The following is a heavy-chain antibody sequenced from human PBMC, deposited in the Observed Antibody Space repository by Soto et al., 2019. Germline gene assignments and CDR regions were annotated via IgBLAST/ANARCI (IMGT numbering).Heavy chain of an antibody. J-gene: IGHJ6*03. CDR2: INRGGNT. V-gene: IGHV3-66*01. D-gene: IGHD2-15*01. CDR1: GFTVSSKY. CDR3: ARDDVYCGGGSCYGFPMDV. Sequence: EVQLVESGGGVVQPGGSLRLSCAASGFTVSSKYMSWVRQPPGKWPEWVALINRGGNTYYAESVKGRFTISRDSSKTTLDHQLNSLRAEDTTVYYCARDDVYCGGGSCYGFPMDVWGKGTTVTVSS.